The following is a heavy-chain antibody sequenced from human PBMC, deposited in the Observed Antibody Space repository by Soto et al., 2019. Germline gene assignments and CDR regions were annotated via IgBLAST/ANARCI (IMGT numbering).Heavy chain of an antibody. J-gene: IGHJ4*02. CDR3: ARVGSSGWSPDY. V-gene: IGHV4-59*11. CDR1: GGSISGHY. Sequence: LSLTCTVSGGSISGHYWIWIRQSPGKGLEWIGHILYSGSTNYNPTLKSRVTLSADTSKNQFSLRLSSVTAADTAVYYCARVGSSGWSPDYWGQGIRVTVSS. D-gene: IGHD6-19*01. CDR2: ILYSGST.